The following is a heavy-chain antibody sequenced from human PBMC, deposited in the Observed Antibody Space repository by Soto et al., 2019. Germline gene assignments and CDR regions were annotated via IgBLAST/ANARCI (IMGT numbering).Heavy chain of an antibody. V-gene: IGHV4-38-2*01. CDR1: GYSISIGNY. Sequence: SLTCPVSGYSISIGNYWGWIRQPPGKRLEWIGSIYQSGSTNYNPSLKSRLTISIDTSKNQFSLKLSSVIAADTAVYYCATGDFDYWGQGTLVTVSS. CDR3: ATGDFDY. CDR2: IYQSGST. D-gene: IGHD3-16*01. J-gene: IGHJ4*02.